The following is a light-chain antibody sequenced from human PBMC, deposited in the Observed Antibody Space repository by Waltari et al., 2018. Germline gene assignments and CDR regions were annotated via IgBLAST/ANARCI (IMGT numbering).Light chain of an antibody. J-gene: IGLJ2*01. Sequence: QSALTQPPSASGSPGQSVTISCTGTSRNVGRYNYVSWYQQHPGKAPKLIIYEVNKRPSGVPDRFSGSKSDNTASLTVSGLQAEDEADYYCSSYGSSEVFGGGTKLTVL. CDR3: SSYGSSEV. V-gene: IGLV2-8*01. CDR2: EVN. CDR1: SRNVGRYNY.